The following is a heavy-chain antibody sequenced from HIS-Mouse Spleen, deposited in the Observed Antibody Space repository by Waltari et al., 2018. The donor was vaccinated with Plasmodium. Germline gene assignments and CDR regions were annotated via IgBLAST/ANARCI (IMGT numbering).Heavy chain of an antibody. V-gene: IGHV4-30-4*01. CDR2: IYYSWIT. Sequence: QVQLQESGPGLVKPSQTLSLTCTVSGGSISSGDYYWSWIRQPPGKGLEWIGYIYYSWITYYNPSLKSRVTISVDTSKNQFSLKLSSVTAADTAVYYCASAIIGYSGSYWFDPWGQGTLVTVSS. D-gene: IGHD1-26*01. J-gene: IGHJ5*02. CDR1: GGSISSGDYY. CDR3: ASAIIGYSGSYWFDP.